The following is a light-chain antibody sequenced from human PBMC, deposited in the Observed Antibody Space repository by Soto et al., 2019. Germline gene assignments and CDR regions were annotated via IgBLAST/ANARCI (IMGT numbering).Light chain of an antibody. CDR1: QSLLHSDGNSY. CDR3: MEALQIPYT. J-gene: IGKJ5*01. CDR2: VTS. V-gene: IGKV2-28*01. Sequence: VMTQSPLSLSVRVGEPASISCRSSQSLLHSDGNSYLDWYLQKPGQSPKLLIYVTSNRASGVPDRFSGSGSGKHFTLEISRVEAEDVGVYYCMEALQIPYTSGQGTRMEI.